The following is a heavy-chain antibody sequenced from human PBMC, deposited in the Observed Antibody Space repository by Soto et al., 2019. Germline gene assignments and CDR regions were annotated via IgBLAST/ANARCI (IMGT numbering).Heavy chain of an antibody. D-gene: IGHD1-1*01. V-gene: IGHV2-70*01. CDR2: IAWDDDK. CDR1: GFSLSTSEMC. Sequence: SGPTLVNPTQTVTLTCTFSGFSLSTSEMCVSWIRQPPGKALEWLALIAWDDDKYYNTSLRTRLTISKGTSKNQVVLTMTNLDPVDTATYYWARSLRRDEYNVDYWGQGTLVTVSS. J-gene: IGHJ4*02. CDR3: ARSLRRDEYNVDY.